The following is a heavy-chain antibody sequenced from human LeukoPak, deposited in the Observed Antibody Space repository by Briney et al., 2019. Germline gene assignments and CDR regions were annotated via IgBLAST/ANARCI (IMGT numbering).Heavy chain of an antibody. D-gene: IGHD3-10*01. CDR3: ASGSYFDD. J-gene: IGHJ4*02. Sequence: GGSLRLSCAASGFSFSSSWMSWVRQAPGKGLEWVANIKQDGSEKYYVASVKGRFTISRDNAKNSLYLQMNSLRAEDTAVYYCASGSYFDDWGQGTRVTVSS. CDR2: IKQDGSEK. V-gene: IGHV3-7*01. CDR1: GFSFSSSW.